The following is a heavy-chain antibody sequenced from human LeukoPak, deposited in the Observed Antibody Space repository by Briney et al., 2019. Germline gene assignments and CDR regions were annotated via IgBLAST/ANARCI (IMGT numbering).Heavy chain of an antibody. V-gene: IGHV1-69*13. CDR2: IIPIFGTA. D-gene: IGHD1-26*01. CDR3: ARGWELWYFDY. Sequence: ASVTVSCTASGGTFSSYAISWVRQAPGQGLEWMGGIIPIFGTANYAQKFQGRVTITADESTSTAYMELSSLRSEDTAVYYCARGWELWYFDYWGQGTLVTVSS. J-gene: IGHJ4*02. CDR1: GGTFSSYA.